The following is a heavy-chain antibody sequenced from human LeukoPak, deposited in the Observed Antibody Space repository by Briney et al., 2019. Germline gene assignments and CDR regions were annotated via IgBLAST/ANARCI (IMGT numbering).Heavy chain of an antibody. CDR1: RFTFSGYA. J-gene: IGHJ4*02. V-gene: IGHV3-23*01. Sequence: PGGSLRLSCAASRFTFSGYAMYWVRQAPGKGLEWVSCIDAGGVNTYYADSVTGRFTISRDNSKNTLYLQMNSLRAEDTAVYCCARAGGTYYEYFDNWGQGTLVTVSS. D-gene: IGHD1-26*01. CDR3: ARAGGTYYEYFDN. CDR2: IDAGGVNT.